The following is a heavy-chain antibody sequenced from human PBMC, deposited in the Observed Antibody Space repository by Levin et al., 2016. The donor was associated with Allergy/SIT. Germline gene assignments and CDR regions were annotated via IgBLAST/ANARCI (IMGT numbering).Heavy chain of an antibody. Sequence: SVKVSCKAPGGTFFNYAITWVRQAPGQGLEWMGRIIATLDRINYAPKFQGRVTIAADRSTSTAYMELSSLRYEDTAVYYCAADKRGAGAPPDSWGQGTLVTVSS. J-gene: IGHJ4*02. CDR3: AADKRGAGAPPDS. CDR1: GGTFFNYA. CDR2: IIATLDRI. V-gene: IGHV1-69*04. D-gene: IGHD1-26*01.